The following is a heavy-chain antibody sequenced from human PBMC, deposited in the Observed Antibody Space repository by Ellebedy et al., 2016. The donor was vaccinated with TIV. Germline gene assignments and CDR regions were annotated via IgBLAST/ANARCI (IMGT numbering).Heavy chain of an antibody. CDR2: ISGSGGST. CDR3: AKDQQTLVVPAALVPLRFDP. V-gene: IGHV3-23*01. J-gene: IGHJ5*02. Sequence: GGSLRLXXAASGFTFSSYWMHWVRQAPGKGLEWVSAISGSGGSTYYADSVKGRFTISRDNSKNTLYLQMNSLRAEDTAVYYCAKDQQTLVVPAALVPLRFDPWGQGTLVTVSS. CDR1: GFTFSSYW. D-gene: IGHD2-2*01.